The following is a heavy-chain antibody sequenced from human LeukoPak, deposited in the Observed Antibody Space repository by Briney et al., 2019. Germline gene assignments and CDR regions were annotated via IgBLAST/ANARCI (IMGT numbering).Heavy chain of an antibody. CDR2: MNPNSGNT. V-gene: IGHV1-8*01. CDR1: GYTFTSYD. D-gene: IGHD5-12*01. Sequence: ASVKVSCKASGYTFTSYDINWVRQATGQGLEWMGWMNPNSGNTGYAQKFQGRVTMTRNTSISTAYMELSSLRSEDTAVYYCARGVDYYNWFDPWGQGTLVTVSP. CDR3: ARGVDYYNWFDP. J-gene: IGHJ5*02.